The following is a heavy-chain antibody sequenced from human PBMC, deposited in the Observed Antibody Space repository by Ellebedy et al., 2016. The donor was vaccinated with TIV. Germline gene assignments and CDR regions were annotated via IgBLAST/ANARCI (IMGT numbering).Heavy chain of an antibody. D-gene: IGHD2-21*01. CDR3: ARDPPTRVIVPGGEFDY. CDR1: GYTFISYG. J-gene: IGHJ4*02. Sequence: ASVKVSCKASGYTFISYGISWVRQAPGQGLEWMGWISAYNGNTNYAQKLQGRVPMTTDTSTSTAYMELRSLRSDDTAVYYCARDPPTRVIVPGGEFDYWGQGTLVTVSS. V-gene: IGHV1-18*01. CDR2: ISAYNGNT.